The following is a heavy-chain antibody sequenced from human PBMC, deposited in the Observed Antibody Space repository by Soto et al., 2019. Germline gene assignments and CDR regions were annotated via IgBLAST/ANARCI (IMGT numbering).Heavy chain of an antibody. J-gene: IGHJ6*02. CDR1: GFTFSSFG. V-gene: IGHV3-30*18. Sequence: QVQLVESGGGVVKPGRSLRLSCAASGFTFSSFGMHWVRQAPGKGLEWVAVISYDGNNKWYADSVKGRVTISRDNSKNTLYLQMNGLRAEDTAVFYCAKAAVAGHYYYAMDVWGQGTTVTVSS. CDR2: ISYDGNNK. CDR3: AKAAVAGHYYYAMDV. D-gene: IGHD6-19*01.